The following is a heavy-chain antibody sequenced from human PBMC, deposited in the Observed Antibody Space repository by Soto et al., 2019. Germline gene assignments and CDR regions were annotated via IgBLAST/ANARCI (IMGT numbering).Heavy chain of an antibody. V-gene: IGHV3-23*01. Sequence: GGSLRLSCAASGFTFSSYAMSWVRQAPGKGLEWVSAISGSGGSTYYADSVKGRFTISRDNSKNTLYLQMNSLRAEDTAVYYCAKDRMGTTYYYDSQFDYWGQGTLVTVSS. CDR3: AKDRMGTTYYYDSQFDY. CDR1: GFTFSSYA. CDR2: ISGSGGST. J-gene: IGHJ4*02. D-gene: IGHD3-22*01.